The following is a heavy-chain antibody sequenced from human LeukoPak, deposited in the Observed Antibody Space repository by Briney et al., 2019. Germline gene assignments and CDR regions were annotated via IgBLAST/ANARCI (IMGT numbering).Heavy chain of an antibody. CDR2: FSGSGDST. CDR1: GFTFSRYA. J-gene: IGHJ4*02. Sequence: GGSLRLSCAASGFTFSRYAMSWVRQAPGKGLEWVSTFSGSGDSTYYADSVQGRFTIPRDNSKHTLNLQMNSLRAEDTAVCYCAKAGSLATATPSSCYYWGQRTLVTVSS. V-gene: IGHV3-23*01. CDR3: AKAGSLATATPSSCYY. D-gene: IGHD5-12*01.